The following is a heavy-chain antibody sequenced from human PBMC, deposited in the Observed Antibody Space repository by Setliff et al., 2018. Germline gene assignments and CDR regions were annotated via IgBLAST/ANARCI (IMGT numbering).Heavy chain of an antibody. CDR3: ATSDWYAAFDH. D-gene: IGHD6-19*01. Sequence: LRLSCAASGFTFSDHWMHWVRQVPGKGLVWVSRINSEGSRTIYADAVRGRSTISRDNAKNTLYLQVNSLRDEDTAVYYCATSDWYAAFDHWGQGTLVTVSS. J-gene: IGHJ4*02. V-gene: IGHV3-74*01. CDR2: INSEGSRT. CDR1: GFTFSDHW.